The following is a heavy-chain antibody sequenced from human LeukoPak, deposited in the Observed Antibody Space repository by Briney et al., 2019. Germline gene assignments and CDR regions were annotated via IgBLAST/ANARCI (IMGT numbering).Heavy chain of an antibody. CDR2: ISSSSSTI. D-gene: IGHD7-27*01. CDR3: ARDENWGSRVADY. CDR1: GFTFSSSG. V-gene: IGHV3-48*01. J-gene: IGHJ4*02. Sequence: GGSLRLSCAASGFTFSSSGMHWVRQAPGKGLEWVSYISSSSSTIYYADSVKGRFTVSRDNAKNSLYLQMNSLRAEDTAVYYCARDENWGSRVADYWGQGTLVTVSS.